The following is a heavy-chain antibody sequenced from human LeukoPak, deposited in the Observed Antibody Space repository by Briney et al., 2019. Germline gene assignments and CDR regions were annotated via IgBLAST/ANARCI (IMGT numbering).Heavy chain of an antibody. CDR2: ISGRSSTI. D-gene: IGHD1-26*01. J-gene: IGHJ4*02. Sequence: PGRSLRLSCAASAFTFSDYSMNWVRQAPGKGLEWISYISGRSSTIYYADSVRGRFTISRDNAKNSMYLQMNSLRAEDTAVYYCARDRLTSGSYFFDYWGQGTLVTVSS. CDR3: ARDRLTSGSYFFDY. CDR1: AFTFSDYS. V-gene: IGHV3-48*01.